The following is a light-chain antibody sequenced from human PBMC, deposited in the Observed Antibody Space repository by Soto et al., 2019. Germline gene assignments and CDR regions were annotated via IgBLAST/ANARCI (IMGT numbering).Light chain of an antibody. J-gene: IGLJ3*02. V-gene: IGLV1-47*02. CDR2: SND. CDR3: AAWDDSLSGRL. CDR1: SSNIEKNF. Sequence: QSVLTQPPSASGTPGQTVTISCSGGSSNIEKNFVYWYQQLPGTAPKLLIYSNDQRPSGVPDRFSGSKSGTSASLAISGLRSEDEAHYHCAAWDDSLSGRLFGGGTKVTVL.